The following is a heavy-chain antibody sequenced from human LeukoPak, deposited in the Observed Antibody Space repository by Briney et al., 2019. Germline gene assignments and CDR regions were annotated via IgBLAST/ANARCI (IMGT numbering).Heavy chain of an antibody. CDR2: IGNKHDNYAT. V-gene: IGHV3-73*01. CDR1: GFTFSGSA. D-gene: IGHD3-16*02. Sequence: GGSLRLSCAVSGFTFSGSAIHWVRQASGKGLEWVGRIGNKHDNYATAYAASLKGRLTISRRDSENTAFLQMSSLQTEDTAVYYCLRISTLIGIQNIVVQWGQGSLVTVSS. CDR3: LRISTLIGIQNIVVQ. J-gene: IGHJ4*02.